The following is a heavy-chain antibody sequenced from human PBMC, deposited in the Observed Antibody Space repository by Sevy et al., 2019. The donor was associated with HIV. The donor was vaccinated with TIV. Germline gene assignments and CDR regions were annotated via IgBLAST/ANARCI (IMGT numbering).Heavy chain of an antibody. CDR1: GYTFTSYD. J-gene: IGHJ4*02. Sequence: ASVKVSCKASGYTFTSYDINWVRQATGQGLEWMRWMNPNSGNTGYAQKFQGRVTMTRNTSISTAYMELSSLRSEDTAVYYCARGRGYSGYDLALYFDYWGQGTLVTVSS. CDR3: ARGRGYSGYDLALYFDY. V-gene: IGHV1-8*01. CDR2: MNPNSGNT. D-gene: IGHD5-12*01.